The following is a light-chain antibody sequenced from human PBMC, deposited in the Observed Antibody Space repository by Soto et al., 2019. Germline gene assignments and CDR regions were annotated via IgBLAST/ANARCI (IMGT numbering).Light chain of an antibody. J-gene: IGLJ2*01. CDR2: EVS. V-gene: IGLV2-14*01. CDR3: SSYTSTTTLGI. Sequence: QSVLTQPASVSGSPGQSLTISCTGTSSDVGGYNYVSWYQQHPGKAPKLIIYEVSNRPSGVSDRFSGSKSGNTASLTISGLQAEDEADYYCSSYTSTTTLGIFGGGTKVTVL. CDR1: SSDVGGYNY.